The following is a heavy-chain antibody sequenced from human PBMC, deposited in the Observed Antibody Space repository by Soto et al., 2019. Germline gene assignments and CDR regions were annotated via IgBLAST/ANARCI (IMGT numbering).Heavy chain of an antibody. CDR2: INPSGGST. CDR3: ARAAYDFWSGYYTQYYFDY. J-gene: IGHJ4*02. D-gene: IGHD3-3*01. V-gene: IGHV1-46*01. Sequence: QVQLVQSGAEVKKPGASVKVSCKASGYTFTSYYMHWVRQAPGQGLEWMGIINPSGGSTSYAQKFQGRVTLTRDTSTSTVYMELRSLRSEDTDVYYCARAAYDFWSGYYTQYYFDYWGQGPLVTVSS. CDR1: GYTFTSYY.